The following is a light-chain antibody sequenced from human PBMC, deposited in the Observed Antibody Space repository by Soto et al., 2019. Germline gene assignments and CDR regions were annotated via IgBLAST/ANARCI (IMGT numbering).Light chain of an antibody. CDR2: GAS. V-gene: IGKV3-20*01. CDR1: QSLRSY. J-gene: IGKJ1*01. Sequence: EVVLTQSPSTLSLSPGDRAALSCRASQSLRSYLAWYQQKPGQAPRLLIYGASTRLTGIPDRFIGSGSGTDFTLTISRLEPEDFAVYYCQQYDSSPRTFGQGTKVEIK. CDR3: QQYDSSPRT.